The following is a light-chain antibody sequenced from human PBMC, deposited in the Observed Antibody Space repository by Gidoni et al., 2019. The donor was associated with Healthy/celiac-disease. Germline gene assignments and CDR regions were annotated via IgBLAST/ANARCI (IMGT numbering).Light chain of an antibody. CDR3: QQYNNWPPDT. J-gene: IGKJ2*01. V-gene: IGKV3-15*01. Sequence: EIVMTQSPATLSVSPGERATLSCRASQSVSSNLAWYQQKPGQAPRLLIYGASTRATGIPARFSGSGSWTAFTLTISSLQSEDFAVYYCQQYNNWPPDTFGQGTKLEIK. CDR1: QSVSSN. CDR2: GAS.